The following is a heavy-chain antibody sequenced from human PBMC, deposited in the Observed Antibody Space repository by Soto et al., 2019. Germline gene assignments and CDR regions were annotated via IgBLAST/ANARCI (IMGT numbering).Heavy chain of an antibody. CDR1: GGSFSGYY. D-gene: IGHD6-25*01. V-gene: IGHV4-34*01. CDR2: IKHSGST. J-gene: IGHJ5*02. CDR3: ARRSAAGP. Sequence: QVQLQQWGAGLLKPSETLSLTCAVYGGSFSGYYWSWIRKPPGKGLEWIGEIKHSGSTNYNPSLKSRVTISVDTSKNQCSLKLSSVPAADTAVYYCARRSAAGPWGQGTLVTVSS.